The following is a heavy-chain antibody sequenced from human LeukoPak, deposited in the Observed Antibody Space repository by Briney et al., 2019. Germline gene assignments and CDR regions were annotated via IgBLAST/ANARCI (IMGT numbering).Heavy chain of an antibody. Sequence: GGSLRLTCAAPGFSLSPSWMHWVRQAPGKELEWVSRIKNDGSWINYADSVKGRFTVSRDNAKNTLNLQMNSLRAEDTAVYFCARDGSAYNLDYWGQGVLVTVSS. J-gene: IGHJ4*02. CDR2: IKNDGSWI. CDR3: ARDGSAYNLDY. CDR1: GFSLSPSW. V-gene: IGHV3-74*01. D-gene: IGHD3-16*01.